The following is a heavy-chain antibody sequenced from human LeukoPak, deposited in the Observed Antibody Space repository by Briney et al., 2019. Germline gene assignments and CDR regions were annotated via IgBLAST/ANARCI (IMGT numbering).Heavy chain of an antibody. V-gene: IGHV4-39*07. D-gene: IGHD6-13*01. Sequence: SETLSLTCTVSGGSISSSSDYWGWIRQPPGKGLEWIGSMSYSGSTNYNPSLKSRVTISVDTSKNQFSLKLSSVTAADTAVYYCARGPNRWWQQLVRGWFDPWGQGTLVTVSS. CDR3: ARGPNRWWQQLVRGWFDP. CDR1: GGSISSSSDY. CDR2: MSYSGST. J-gene: IGHJ5*02.